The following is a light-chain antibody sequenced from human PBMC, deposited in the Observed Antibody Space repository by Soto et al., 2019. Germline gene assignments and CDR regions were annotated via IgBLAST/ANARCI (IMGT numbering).Light chain of an antibody. CDR3: SSYGGSNNFV. V-gene: IGLV2-8*01. J-gene: IGLJ1*01. CDR2: EVT. CDR1: SSDVGGYNF. Sequence: QSALTQPPSASGSPGQSVTISCTGTSSDVGGYNFVSWYQQYPGKAPKLIIYEVTKRPSGVPDRFSGSKSGNTASLTVSGLQTDDEAEYYCSSYGGSNNFVFGTGTKVPVL.